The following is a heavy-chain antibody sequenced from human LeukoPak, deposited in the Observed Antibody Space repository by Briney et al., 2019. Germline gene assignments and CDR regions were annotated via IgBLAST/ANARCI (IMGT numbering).Heavy chain of an antibody. CDR3: ARRYSSSWYWFDP. Sequence: GESLKISCKGPGYSFTSYWIGWVRQMPGKGLQWMGIIYPGDSDTRYSPSFQGQVTISADKSISTAYLQWSSLKASDTAMYYCARRYSSSWYWFDPWGQGTLVTVSS. V-gene: IGHV5-51*01. D-gene: IGHD6-13*01. CDR1: GYSFTSYW. J-gene: IGHJ5*02. CDR2: IYPGDSDT.